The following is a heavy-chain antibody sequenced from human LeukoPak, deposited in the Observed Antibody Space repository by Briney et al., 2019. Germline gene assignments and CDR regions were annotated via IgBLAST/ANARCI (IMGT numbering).Heavy chain of an antibody. V-gene: IGHV3-23*01. CDR1: GFTLGNYA. Sequence: GGSLRLSCAASGFTLGNYAMSWVRQTPGKGLEWVSVTSGSGQITSHADSVKGRFTISRDNSKNTLYLQMNSLRAEDTAVYYCARDRIAVAGLDYWGQGTLVTVSS. CDR3: ARDRIAVAGLDY. CDR2: TSGSGQIT. D-gene: IGHD6-19*01. J-gene: IGHJ4*02.